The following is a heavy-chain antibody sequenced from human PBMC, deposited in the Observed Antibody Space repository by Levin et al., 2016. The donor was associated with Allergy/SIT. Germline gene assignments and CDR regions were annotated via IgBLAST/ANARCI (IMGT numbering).Heavy chain of an antibody. V-gene: IGHV3-64D*09. CDR1: GFTFSSYA. CDR3: VKNDYDYVWGSYRIDY. Sequence: GESLKISCSASGFTFSSYAMHWVRQAPGKGLEYVSAISSNGGSTYYADSVKGRFTISRDNSKNTLYLQMSSLRAEDTAVYYCVKNDYDYVWGSYRIDYWGQGTLVTVSS. CDR2: ISSNGGST. D-gene: IGHD3-16*02. J-gene: IGHJ4*02.